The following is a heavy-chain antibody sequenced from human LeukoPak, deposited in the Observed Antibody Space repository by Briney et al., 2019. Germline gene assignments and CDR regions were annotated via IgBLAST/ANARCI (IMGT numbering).Heavy chain of an antibody. V-gene: IGHV3-21*01. CDR3: TRGLADYGDYSF. Sequence: GGSLRLSCEASGFPFNKYKMDWVRQAPGKGLQWVSSINIWNTSTYYADSVKGRFTISRDDAKNSLYLQMNSLTAEDTAVYYCTRGLADYGDYSFWGQGTLVAVSS. CDR2: INIWNTST. J-gene: IGHJ1*01. CDR1: GFPFNKYK. D-gene: IGHD4-17*01.